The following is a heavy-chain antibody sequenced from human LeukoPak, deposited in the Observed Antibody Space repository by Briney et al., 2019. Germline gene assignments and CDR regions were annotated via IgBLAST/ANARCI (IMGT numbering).Heavy chain of an antibody. J-gene: IGHJ4*02. CDR1: GYTFTNYV. V-gene: IGHV1-3*03. CDR2: ITAGNGDT. CDR3: ARGFCTNGVCLNLDY. D-gene: IGHD2-8*01. Sequence: ASVKVSCKASGYTFTNYVIHWVRQAPGQRPEWMGWITAGNGDTKYSQEFQGRVTITRDTSASTAYMELSSLRSEDMAVYYCARGFCTNGVCLNLDYWGQGTLVTVSS.